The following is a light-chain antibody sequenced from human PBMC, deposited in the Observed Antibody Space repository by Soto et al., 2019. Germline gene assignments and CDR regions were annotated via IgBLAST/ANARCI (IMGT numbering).Light chain of an antibody. CDR1: QSLSKS. V-gene: IGKV3-11*01. CDR2: GPS. CDR3: QQRSSRPLT. Sequence: EIVLTQSPATLSLSPGERATLSCRARQSLSKSLAWYQQKHGHAPRLPIDGPSNRATGIPARFSGSASGTCFSVTISSLEPEDSAVYFRQQRSSRPLTFGGGTKGEIK. J-gene: IGKJ4*02.